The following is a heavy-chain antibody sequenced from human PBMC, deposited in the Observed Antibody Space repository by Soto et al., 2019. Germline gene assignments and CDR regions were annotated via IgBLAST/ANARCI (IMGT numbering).Heavy chain of an antibody. CDR2: INPNSGCT. Sequence: VASVKVSFKACGYTFTGYYMHWLRQAPGQGLEWMGWINPNSGCTNYAQKFQGRVTMTRDTSISTAYMELSRLRSDDTAVYYCANLARPGIAAAVYGMDVWGQGTTVTVSS. V-gene: IGHV1-2*02. D-gene: IGHD6-13*01. J-gene: IGHJ6*02. CDR3: ANLARPGIAAAVYGMDV. CDR1: GYTFTGYY.